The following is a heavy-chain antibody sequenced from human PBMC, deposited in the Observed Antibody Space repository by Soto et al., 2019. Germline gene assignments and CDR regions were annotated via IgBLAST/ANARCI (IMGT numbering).Heavy chain of an antibody. V-gene: IGHV3-9*01. CDR3: AKDRGSGYPYYYYYGRDV. Sequence: PGGSLRLSCAACGFTFDDYAMHWVRQAPWKGLEWVSGISWNSVSIGYADSVKGRFTISRDNAKNSLYLQMNSLRAEDTALYYCAKDRGSGYPYYYYYGRDVRGQRTTVTVPS. D-gene: IGHD3-3*01. CDR1: GFTFDDYA. CDR2: ISWNSVSI. J-gene: IGHJ6*02.